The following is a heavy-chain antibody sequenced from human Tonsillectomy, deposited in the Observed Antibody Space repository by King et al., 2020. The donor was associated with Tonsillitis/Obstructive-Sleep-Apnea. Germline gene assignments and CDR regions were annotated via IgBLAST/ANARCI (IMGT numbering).Heavy chain of an antibody. CDR3: AGEVDRDAFDI. CDR2: ISSSSSYT. D-gene: IGHD3-10*01. CDR1: GFTFSDYY. V-gene: IGHV3-11*05. Sequence: VQLVESGGGLVKPGGSLRLSCAASGFTFSDYYISWIRQAPGKGLEWVSYISSSSSYTNYADSVKGRFPISRDNAKNSLYLQMNSLRAEDPAVYYCAGEVDRDAFDIWGQGTMVTVSS. J-gene: IGHJ3*02.